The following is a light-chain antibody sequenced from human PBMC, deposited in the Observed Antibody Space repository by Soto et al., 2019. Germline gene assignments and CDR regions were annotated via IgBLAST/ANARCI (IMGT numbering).Light chain of an antibody. Sequence: QSALTQPPSVSGSPGQSVTISCTGTSSDVGSYNRVSWYQQHPGTAPKLMIYEVSNRPSGVPDRFSGSKSGNTASLTISGHQAEDEADYYCSSYTSSSTCRVVVFGGGTKVT. V-gene: IGLV2-18*02. J-gene: IGLJ2*01. CDR1: SSDVGSYNR. CDR3: SSYTSSSTCRVVV. CDR2: EVS.